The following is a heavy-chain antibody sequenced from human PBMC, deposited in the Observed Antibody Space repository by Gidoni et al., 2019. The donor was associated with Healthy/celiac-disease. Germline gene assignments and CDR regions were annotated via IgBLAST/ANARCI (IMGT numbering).Heavy chain of an antibody. CDR2: INHSGST. CDR1: GGSFSGYY. V-gene: IGHV4-34*01. D-gene: IGHD6-13*01. Sequence: QVQLQQWGAGLLKPSETLSLTCAVYGGSFSGYYWSWLRQPPGKGLECIGEINHSGSTNYNPSRKSRVTISVDTSKNQFSLKLSSVTAADTALYYCARFSIIAAAGTSWYYYYGMDVWGQGTTVTVSS. J-gene: IGHJ6*02. CDR3: ARFSIIAAAGTSWYYYYGMDV.